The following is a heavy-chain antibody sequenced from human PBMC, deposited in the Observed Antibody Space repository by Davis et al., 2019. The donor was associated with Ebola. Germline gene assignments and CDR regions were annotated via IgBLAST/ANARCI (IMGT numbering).Heavy chain of an antibody. D-gene: IGHD5-18*01. CDR1: GGSISSSTYY. CDR2: IYNSGST. Sequence: GSLRLSCAVSGGSISSSTYYWGWIRQPPGKGLEWLGSIYNSGSTYYNPSLESRVTISVDTSKNQFSLKLSSVTAADTAVYYCARGRRYSYGPPRYWGQGTLVTVSS. J-gene: IGHJ4*02. CDR3: ARGRRYSYGPPRY. V-gene: IGHV4-39*07.